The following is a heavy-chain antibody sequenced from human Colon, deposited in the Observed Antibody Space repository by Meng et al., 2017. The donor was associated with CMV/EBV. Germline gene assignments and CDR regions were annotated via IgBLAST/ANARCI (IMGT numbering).Heavy chain of an antibody. J-gene: IGHJ4*02. CDR3: ARRSDDSNGYYVY. Sequence: CTVSGGSISTYYWSWFRQSPGKGLEWIGYVHYSGSTDYNPSLKSRLTLSVDTSKNQFSLQLSSVTAADTAIYYCARRSDDSNGYYVYWGQGTLVTVSS. CDR1: GGSISTYY. D-gene: IGHD3-22*01. CDR2: VHYSGST. V-gene: IGHV4-59*08.